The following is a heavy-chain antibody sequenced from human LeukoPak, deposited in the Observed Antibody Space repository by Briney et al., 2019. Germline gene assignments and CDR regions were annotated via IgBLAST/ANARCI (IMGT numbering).Heavy chain of an antibody. CDR1: GFTFSSYA. V-gene: IGHV3-30-3*01. Sequence: GGSLRLSCAASGFTFSSYAMPWVRQAPGKGLEWVAVISYDGSNKYYADSVKGRFTISRDNSKNTLYLQMNSLRAEDTAVYYCARDGVLRFLEWLFFYWGQGTLVTVSS. CDR2: ISYDGSNK. D-gene: IGHD3-3*01. CDR3: ARDGVLRFLEWLFFY. J-gene: IGHJ4*02.